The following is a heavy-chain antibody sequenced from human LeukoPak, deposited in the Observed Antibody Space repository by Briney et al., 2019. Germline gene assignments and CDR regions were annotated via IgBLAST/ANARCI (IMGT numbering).Heavy chain of an antibody. V-gene: IGHV4-34*01. CDR2: INHSGST. D-gene: IGHD3-22*01. CDR3: AREVYDSSGYPDAFDI. CDR1: GGSFRGYY. J-gene: IGHJ3*02. Sequence: SETLSLTCAVYGGSFRGYYWSWIRQPPGKGLEWIGEINHSGSTNYNPSLKSRVTISVDTSKNQFSLKLSSVTAADTAVYYCAREVYDSSGYPDAFDIWGQGTMVTVSS.